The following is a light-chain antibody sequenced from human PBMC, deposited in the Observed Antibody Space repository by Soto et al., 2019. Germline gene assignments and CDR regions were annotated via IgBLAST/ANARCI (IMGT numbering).Light chain of an antibody. J-gene: IGLJ2*01. CDR2: EVS. Sequence: QSVLTQPASVSGSLGQSITISCTGTSSDIGGNNFVSWYQHYPGTVPKLLIYEVSNRPSGVSSRFSGSKSANSASLTISGLQAEDEADYYCSAYTNNKCVVFGGGTKLTVL. CDR3: SAYTNNKCVV. V-gene: IGLV2-14*01. CDR1: SSDIGGNNF.